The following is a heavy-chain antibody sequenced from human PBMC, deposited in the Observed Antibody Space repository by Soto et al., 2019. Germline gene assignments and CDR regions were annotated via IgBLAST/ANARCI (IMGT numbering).Heavy chain of an antibody. CDR2: IYATGDT. V-gene: IGHV4-4*07. J-gene: IGHJ5*02. D-gene: IGHD1-26*01. CDR3: VRDGTKNLRDRFEP. CDR1: GASLSRYY. Sequence: QVVLQESGPGVVKPSDTLSLTCNVSGASLSRYYLSWIRQPPGKGLEWIGRIYATGDTDYNPSLKSRISMSVDMSKKQFSLTLRSVTAADTAIYYCVRDGTKNLRDRFEPWGRGILVTVSS.